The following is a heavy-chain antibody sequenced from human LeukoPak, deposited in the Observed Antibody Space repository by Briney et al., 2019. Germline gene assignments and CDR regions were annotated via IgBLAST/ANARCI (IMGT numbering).Heavy chain of an antibody. CDR3: ATTYGSSMDV. Sequence: PSETLSLTCAVYGGSFSGYYWSWIRQPPGKGLEWIGEINHSGSTNYNPSLKSRVTISVDTSKNQFSLKLSSVTAADTAVYYCATTYGSSMDVWGQGTTVTVSS. CDR2: INHSGST. V-gene: IGHV4-34*01. CDR1: GGSFSGYY. D-gene: IGHD3-10*01. J-gene: IGHJ6*02.